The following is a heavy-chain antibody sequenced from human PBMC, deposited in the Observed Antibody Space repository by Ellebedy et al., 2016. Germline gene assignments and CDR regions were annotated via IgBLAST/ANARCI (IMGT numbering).Heavy chain of an antibody. J-gene: IGHJ4*02. CDR1: GYTFTSYD. V-gene: IGHV1-8*01. D-gene: IGHD1-1*01. CDR2: MNPNSGIS. CDR3: ARIDHHDALDY. Sequence: ASVKVSXXASGYTFTSYDINWVRQATGQGLEYVGWMNPNSGISGYVQKFQGRVTMTRNTSISTAYMELSSLRSEDTAVYYCARIDHHDALDYWGRGTLVTVSS.